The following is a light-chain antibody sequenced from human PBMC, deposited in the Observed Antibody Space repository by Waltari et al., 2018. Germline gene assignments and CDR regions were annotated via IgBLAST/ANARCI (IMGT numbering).Light chain of an antibody. V-gene: IGKV3-20*01. CDR2: GAS. CDR3: QEYDDSPPWT. CDR1: QSVRSNY. Sequence: EIVLTQSPGTLSLSPGERATLSCRASQSVRSNYLAWYQQKPGQAPRLLIYGASSRATGIPDRFSGSGSGTDFTLTISRLAPEDFAMYYCQEYDDSPPWTFGQGTKVEIK. J-gene: IGKJ1*01.